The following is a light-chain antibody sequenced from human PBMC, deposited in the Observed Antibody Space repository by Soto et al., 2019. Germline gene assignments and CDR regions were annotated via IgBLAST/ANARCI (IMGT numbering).Light chain of an antibody. CDR2: KAS. CDR3: QQYNSYPT. V-gene: IGKV1-5*03. J-gene: IGKJ3*01. Sequence: DIQMTQSPSTLSASVGDRVTITCRASQSISSWLAWYQQKPGKAPKLLIYKASSLESGVPSRFSGSGSGTEFTLTISSLQPDDFATYYCQQYNSYPTVGPGTKVDIK. CDR1: QSISSW.